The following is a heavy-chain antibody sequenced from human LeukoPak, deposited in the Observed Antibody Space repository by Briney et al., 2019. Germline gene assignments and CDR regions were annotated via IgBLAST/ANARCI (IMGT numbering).Heavy chain of an antibody. CDR1: GSRFTSYW. Sequence: GHSLKTSCKGSGSRFTSYWIGWVRQMPGKGLEWMGIIYPGDSDTRYSPSFHGQVTLSADKSISTAYLQWSSLKASDTAMYYCARLGVVVPAASYFDYWGQGTLVTVSS. V-gene: IGHV5-51*01. J-gene: IGHJ4*02. CDR3: ARLGVVVPAASYFDY. CDR2: IYPGDSDT. D-gene: IGHD2-2*01.